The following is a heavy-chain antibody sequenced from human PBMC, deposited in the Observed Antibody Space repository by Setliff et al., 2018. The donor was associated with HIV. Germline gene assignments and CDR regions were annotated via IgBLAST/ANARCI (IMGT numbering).Heavy chain of an antibody. CDR3: AKGVAGLQYYYYYMDV. CDR1: GGSFSGYY. D-gene: IGHD6-19*01. V-gene: IGHV4-34*01. Sequence: SETLSLTCAVYGGSFSGYYWTWIRQPPGKGLEWIGEITHSGSTNYNPSLETRVTISVDTSKNQFSLKLSSVTAADPAVYYCAKGVAGLQYYYYYMDVWGKGTTVTVSS. CDR2: ITHSGST. J-gene: IGHJ6*03.